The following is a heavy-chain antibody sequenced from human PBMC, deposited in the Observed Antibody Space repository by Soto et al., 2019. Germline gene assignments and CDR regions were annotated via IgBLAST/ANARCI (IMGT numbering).Heavy chain of an antibody. CDR3: ARTRYGDNVDY. Sequence: QVKLVQSGAEVKKPGASVKVSCKASGYTFTSYDINWVRQATGQGLEWMGWMNPNSGNTDYAQKFQGRVTTTRNTSISTANMALSSLRSEDTAVHYCARTRYGDNVDYLGKRTLVTVSS. V-gene: IGHV1-8*01. J-gene: IGHJ4*02. CDR2: MNPNSGNT. D-gene: IGHD4-17*01. CDR1: GYTFTSYD.